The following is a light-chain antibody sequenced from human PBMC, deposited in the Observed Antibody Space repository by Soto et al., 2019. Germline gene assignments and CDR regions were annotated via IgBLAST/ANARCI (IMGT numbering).Light chain of an antibody. CDR2: KTS. V-gene: IGKV1-5*03. CDR3: KQYHAYLSRT. J-gene: IGKJ4*02. CDR1: QSISTW. Sequence: IMMTNTPSYVSGLVRDIITLTCRASQSISTWVAWYQQKPGKAPKLLIYKTSSLESGVPSRFRGSGSGTEFTLTISGLQPEDFASYHCKQYHAYLSRTCAGGTKVDIK.